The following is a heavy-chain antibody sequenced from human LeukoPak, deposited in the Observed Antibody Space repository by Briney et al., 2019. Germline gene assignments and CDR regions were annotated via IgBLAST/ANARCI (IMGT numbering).Heavy chain of an antibody. J-gene: IGHJ4*02. CDR2: IHYDGINK. Sequence: GGSLRISCAASGFTFSSYGMHWVRQAPGKGLEWVTFIHYDGINKYYTDSVKGRFAISRDISKNTLYLQMNSLRAEDTAVYFCAKASYSGYDPIDSWGRGTLVTVSS. CDR1: GFTFSSYG. V-gene: IGHV3-30*02. CDR3: AKASYSGYDPIDS. D-gene: IGHD5-12*01.